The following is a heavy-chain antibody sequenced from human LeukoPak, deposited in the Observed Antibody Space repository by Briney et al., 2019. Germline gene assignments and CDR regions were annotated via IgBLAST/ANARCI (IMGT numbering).Heavy chain of an antibody. CDR3: ARTAARRFDY. Sequence: ASVKVSCKASGYTFTSYGISWVRQAPGQGLEWMGWISTYNGNTNYAQKFQGRVTMTRDTSTSTVYMELSSLRSDDTAVYYCARTAARRFDYWGQGTLVTVSS. CDR2: ISTYNGNT. D-gene: IGHD6-6*01. CDR1: GYTFTSYG. V-gene: IGHV1-18*01. J-gene: IGHJ4*02.